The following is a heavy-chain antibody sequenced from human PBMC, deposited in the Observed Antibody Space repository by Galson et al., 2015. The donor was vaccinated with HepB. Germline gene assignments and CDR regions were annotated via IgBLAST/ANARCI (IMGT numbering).Heavy chain of an antibody. J-gene: IGHJ4*02. Sequence: SLRLSCAASGFIFSNYAMSWVRQAPGKGLEWVSGISGSAGSTYYADSVKGRFTISRDNSKNTLYLQMNSLRAEDTAVYYCAQDINYYAGSAPYYFAYWGQGTLVTVSS. CDR1: GFIFSNYA. CDR2: ISGSAGST. V-gene: IGHV3-23*01. CDR3: AQDINYYAGSAPYYFAY. D-gene: IGHD3-10*01.